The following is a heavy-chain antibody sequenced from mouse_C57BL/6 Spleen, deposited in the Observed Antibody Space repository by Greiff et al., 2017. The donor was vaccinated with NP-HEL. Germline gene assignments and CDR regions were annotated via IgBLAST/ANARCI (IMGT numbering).Heavy chain of an antibody. CDR2: ISSGSSTI. J-gene: IGHJ4*01. D-gene: IGHD2-2*01. CDR1: GFAFSDYG. V-gene: IGHV5-17*01. CDR3: ANGYYDAMDY. Sequence: EVQLVESGGGLVKPGGSLKLSCAASGFAFSDYGMHWVRQAPEKGLEWVAYISSGSSTIYYADTVKGRFTISRDNAKNTLFLQMTSLRSEDTAMYYCANGYYDAMDYWGQGTSVTVSS.